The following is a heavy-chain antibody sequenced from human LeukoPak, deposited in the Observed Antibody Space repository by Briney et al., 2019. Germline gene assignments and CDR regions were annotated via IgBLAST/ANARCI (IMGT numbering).Heavy chain of an antibody. V-gene: IGHV1-46*01. Sequence: GASVKVSCKASGYTFTSYYMHWVRQAPGQGLEGVGVINTSGGSTSYAQKFQGRVTMTRDTSTSTVYMELSSLRSEDTAVYYCARGTGIAAAVTSLFQYWGQGTLVTVSS. J-gene: IGHJ1*01. CDR2: INTSGGST. CDR1: GYTFTSYY. CDR3: ARGTGIAAAVTSLFQY. D-gene: IGHD6-13*01.